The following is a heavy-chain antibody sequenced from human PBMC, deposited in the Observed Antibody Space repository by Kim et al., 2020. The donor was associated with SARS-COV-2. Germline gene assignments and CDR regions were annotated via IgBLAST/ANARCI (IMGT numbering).Heavy chain of an antibody. V-gene: IGHV3-53*01. CDR1: GFTVSSNY. J-gene: IGHJ4*02. D-gene: IGHD6-19*01. Sequence: GGSLRLSCAASGFTVSSNYMSWVRQAPGKGLEWVSVIYSGGSTYYADSVKGRFTISRDNSKNTLYLQMNSLRAEDTAVYYCARDQVGSSGWFTFDYWGQGTLVTVSS. CDR3: ARDQVGSSGWFTFDY. CDR2: IYSGGST.